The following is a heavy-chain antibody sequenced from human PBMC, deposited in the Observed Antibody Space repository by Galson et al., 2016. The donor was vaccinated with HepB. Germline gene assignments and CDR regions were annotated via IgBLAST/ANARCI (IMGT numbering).Heavy chain of an antibody. Sequence: SLRLSCAASGFTFDDYAMTWVRQSPGQGLEWVSGISRKSGSKAYADSVKGRFTISRNNAKNSLYLRMNSLRAEDTALYYCARSPSMGDYAFAIWGQGTMVIVSS. CDR3: ARSPSMGDYAFAI. J-gene: IGHJ3*02. D-gene: IGHD3-16*01. CDR2: ISRKSGSK. CDR1: GFTFDDYA. V-gene: IGHV3-9*01.